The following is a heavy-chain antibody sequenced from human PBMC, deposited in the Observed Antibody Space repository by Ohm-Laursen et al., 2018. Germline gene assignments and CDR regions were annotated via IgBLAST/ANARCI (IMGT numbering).Heavy chain of an antibody. V-gene: IGHV3-23*01. CDR3: AKDKVIVVPTPSYYFDY. CDR1: GFTFRNYG. CDR2: IGGSGSST. J-gene: IGHJ4*02. Sequence: SLRLSCTASGFTFRNYGMTWARQAPGKRLEWVVGIGGSGSSTYYADSVTGRFTISRDNPKNTLYLQMNSLRVEDTAVYYCAKDKVIVVPTPSYYFDYWGQGTLVTVSS. D-gene: IGHD2-2*01.